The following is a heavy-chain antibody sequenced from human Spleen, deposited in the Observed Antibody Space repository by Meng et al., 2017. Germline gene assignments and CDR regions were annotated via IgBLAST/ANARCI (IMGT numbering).Heavy chain of an antibody. Sequence: QVQIQQWGAGLVKPSETLSLNCAVYGGSFSGYHWTWIRQPPGKGLEWIGEIHHDGSTNYNPSLKSRVAISVDTSKNQFSLNLSSVTAADTAVYYCTRGYRSTWPTSDYWGQGTLVTVSS. CDR2: IHHDGST. CDR3: TRGYRSTWPTSDY. J-gene: IGHJ4*02. CDR1: GGSFSGYH. V-gene: IGHV4-34*01. D-gene: IGHD2-2*01.